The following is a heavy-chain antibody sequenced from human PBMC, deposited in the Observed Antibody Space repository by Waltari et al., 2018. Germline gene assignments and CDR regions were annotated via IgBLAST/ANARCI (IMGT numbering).Heavy chain of an antibody. CDR2: IRHPGNT. J-gene: IGHJ5*02. V-gene: IGHV4-34*01. CDR3: TRGGNYDFWSHSPFVDP. Sequence: QVQLQQWGAGLLKPSETLSLTCAVSGASFSSHYRGWVSLVPGKGLEWIGQIRHPGNTTYNPSLQSRVAISIDTSRNQFSLRVFSVTAADTGLYFCTRGGNYDFWSHSPFVDPWGQGTQVSVSS. D-gene: IGHD3-3*01. CDR1: GASFSSHY.